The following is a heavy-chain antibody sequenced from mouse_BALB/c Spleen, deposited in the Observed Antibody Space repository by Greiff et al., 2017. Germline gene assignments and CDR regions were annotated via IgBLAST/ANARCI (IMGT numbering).Heavy chain of an antibody. Sequence: EVHLVESGGGLVKPGGSLKLSCAASGFTFSSYAMSWVRQTPEKRLEWVASISSGGSTYYPDSVKGRFTISRDNARNILYLQMSSLRSEDTAMYYCARGYGNYEGWFAYWGQGTLVTVSA. J-gene: IGHJ3*01. CDR2: ISSGGST. CDR3: ARGYGNYEGWFAY. D-gene: IGHD2-1*01. CDR1: GFTFSSYA. V-gene: IGHV5-6-5*01.